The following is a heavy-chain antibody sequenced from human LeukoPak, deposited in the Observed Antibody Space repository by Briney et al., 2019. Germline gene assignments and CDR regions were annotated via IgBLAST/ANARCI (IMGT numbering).Heavy chain of an antibody. CDR3: AKHIYGVVSIQQ. J-gene: IGHJ1*01. CDR1: GFTFRDAW. CDR2: IRSKTDGGTT. V-gene: IGHV3-15*01. Sequence: PGGSLRLSCAASGFTFRDAWMTWVRQAPGKGLEWVGRIRSKTDGGTTDYAVSVQGRFTISRDDSKNTLYLQMSSLKTEDTAVYYCAKHIYGVVSIQQWGQGTLVTVSP. D-gene: IGHD3-3*01.